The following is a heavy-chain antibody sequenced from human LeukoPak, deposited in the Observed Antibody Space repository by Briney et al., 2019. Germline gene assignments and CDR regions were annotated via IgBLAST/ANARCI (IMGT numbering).Heavy chain of an antibody. V-gene: IGHV3-7*01. Sequence: GGSLRLSCAASGFTFSSYWMSWVRQAPGKGLEWVANIKQDGSEKYYVDSVKGRFTISRDNAKNSLYLQMNSLRAEDTAVYYCAKDGADIVADWYFDLWGRGTLVTVSS. CDR1: GFTFSSYW. D-gene: IGHD5-12*01. J-gene: IGHJ2*01. CDR2: IKQDGSEK. CDR3: AKDGADIVADWYFDL.